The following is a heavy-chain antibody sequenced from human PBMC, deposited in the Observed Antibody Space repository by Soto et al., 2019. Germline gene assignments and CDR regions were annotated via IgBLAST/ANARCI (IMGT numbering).Heavy chain of an antibody. CDR3: ARDRSGERWLVLEFDY. D-gene: IGHD6-19*01. CDR1: GYTFTSYG. J-gene: IGHJ4*02. CDR2: ISAYNGNT. Sequence: GASVKVSCKASGYTFTSYGISWVRQAPGQGLEWMGWISAYNGNTNYAQKLQGRVTMTTDTSTSTAYMELRSLRSDDTAVYYCARDRSGERWLVLEFDYWGQGTLVTVSS. V-gene: IGHV1-18*01.